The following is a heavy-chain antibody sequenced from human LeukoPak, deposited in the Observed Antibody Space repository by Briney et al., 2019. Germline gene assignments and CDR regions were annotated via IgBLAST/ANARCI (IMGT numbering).Heavy chain of an antibody. V-gene: IGHV4-4*02. CDR3: ARELAARAGYYYYYMDV. J-gene: IGHJ6*03. CDR1: GGSISSSNW. CDR2: IYHSGST. Sequence: PSGTLSLTCAVSGGSISSSNWWSWVRQPPGKGLEWIGEIYHSGSTNYNPSLKSRVTISVDKSKNQFSLQLNSVTPEDTAVYYCARELAARAGYYYYYMDVWGKGTTVTVSS. D-gene: IGHD6-25*01.